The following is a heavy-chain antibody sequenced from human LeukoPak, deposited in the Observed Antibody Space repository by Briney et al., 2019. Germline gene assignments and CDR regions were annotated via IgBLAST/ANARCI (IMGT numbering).Heavy chain of an antibody. V-gene: IGHV4-59*08. CDR2: IYYSGST. CDR1: GGSISVYY. CDR3: ARHSKYYYDSSGSYVGYFQH. D-gene: IGHD3-22*01. Sequence: SETLSLTCTVSGGSISVYYWSWIRQPPGKGLEWIGYIYYSGSTNYNPSLTSRVTISVDTSKNQFSLKLTSVTASDTALYYCARHSKYYYDSSGSYVGYFQHWGQGTLVTVSS. J-gene: IGHJ1*01.